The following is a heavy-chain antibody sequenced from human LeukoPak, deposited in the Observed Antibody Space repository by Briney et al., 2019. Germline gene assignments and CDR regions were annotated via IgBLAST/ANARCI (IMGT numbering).Heavy chain of an antibody. J-gene: IGHJ4*02. V-gene: IGHV3-74*01. CDR2: INCDGSST. CDR1: GFTFSSYW. Sequence: RGSLRLSCAASGFTFSSYWMHWVRQAPGKGLVWVSRINCDGSSTSYADSVKGRFTISRDNAKNTLYLQMNSLRAEDTAVYYCARVLTGSLYYDSSGFRYWGQGTLVTVSS. D-gene: IGHD3-22*01. CDR3: ARVLTGSLYYDSSGFRY.